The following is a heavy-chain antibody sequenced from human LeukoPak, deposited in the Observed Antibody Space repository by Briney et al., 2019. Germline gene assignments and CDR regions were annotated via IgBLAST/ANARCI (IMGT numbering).Heavy chain of an antibody. D-gene: IGHD3-10*01. CDR2: INSDGSST. Sequence: GGSLRLSCAASGFTFSSHWMHWVRQAPGKGLVWVSRINSDGSSTSYADSVKGRFTISRDNAKNTLYLQMNSLRVEDTAVYYCTGNYYGSGSYADFDYWGQGTLVTVSS. J-gene: IGHJ4*02. V-gene: IGHV3-74*01. CDR1: GFTFSSHW. CDR3: TGNYYGSGSYADFDY.